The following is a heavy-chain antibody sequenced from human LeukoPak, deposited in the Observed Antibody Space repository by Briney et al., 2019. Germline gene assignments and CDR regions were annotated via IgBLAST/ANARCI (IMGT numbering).Heavy chain of an antibody. CDR2: ISGSGGST. V-gene: IGHV3-23*01. J-gene: IGHJ4*02. Sequence: GGSLRLSCAVSGFPLSSYAMSWVRQAPGKGLKWVSSISGSGGSTYYTDSVKGRFTISRDNSKNTLYLQMHSLRAEDTAVYYCARGSVVTFDYWGQGTLVTVSS. D-gene: IGHD4-23*01. CDR1: GFPLSSYA. CDR3: ARGSVVTFDY.